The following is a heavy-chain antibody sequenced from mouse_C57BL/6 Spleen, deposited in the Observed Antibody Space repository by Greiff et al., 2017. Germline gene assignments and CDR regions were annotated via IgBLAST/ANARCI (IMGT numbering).Heavy chain of an antibody. CDR3: ARKSHYDYDGDYYAMDY. J-gene: IGHJ4*01. D-gene: IGHD2-4*01. CDR1: GFSLTSYG. V-gene: IGHV2-2*01. CDR2: IWSGGST. Sequence: VQLQQSGPGLVQPSQSLSITCTVSGFSLTSYGVHWVRQSPGKGLEWLGVIWSGGSTDYNAAFISRLSISKDNSKSQVFFKMNSLQADDTAIYYCARKSHYDYDGDYYAMDYWGQGTSVTVSS.